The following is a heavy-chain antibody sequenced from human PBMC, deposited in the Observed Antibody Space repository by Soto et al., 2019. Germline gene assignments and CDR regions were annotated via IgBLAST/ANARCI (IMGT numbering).Heavy chain of an antibody. Sequence: GASVKVSCKASGYTFTYRYLHWVRQAPGQALEWMGWITPFNGNTNYAQKFQDRVTITRDRSMSTAYMELSSLRSEDTAMYYCARFPSGPSDAFDIWGQGTMVTVSS. CDR2: ITPFNGNT. D-gene: IGHD3-10*01. CDR1: GYTFTYRY. CDR3: ARFPSGPSDAFDI. J-gene: IGHJ3*02. V-gene: IGHV1-45*02.